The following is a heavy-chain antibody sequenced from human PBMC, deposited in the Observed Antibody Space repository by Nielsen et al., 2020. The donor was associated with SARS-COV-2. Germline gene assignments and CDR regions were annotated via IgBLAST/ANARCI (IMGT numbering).Heavy chain of an antibody. Sequence: ASVKVSCKASGYTFTSYGISWVRQAPGQGLEWMGWISAYNGNTNYAQKLQGRVTMTTDTSTSTAYMELRSLRSDDTAVYYCARDTWVGASTGDAVAFDIWGQGTMVTVSS. CDR1: GYTFTSYG. CDR3: ARDTWVGASTGDAVAFDI. J-gene: IGHJ3*02. CDR2: ISAYNGNT. V-gene: IGHV1-18*01. D-gene: IGHD1-26*01.